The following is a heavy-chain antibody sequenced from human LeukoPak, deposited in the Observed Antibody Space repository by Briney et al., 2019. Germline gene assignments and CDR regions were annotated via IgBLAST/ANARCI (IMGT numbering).Heavy chain of an antibody. Sequence: PSETLSLTCTVSGGSMSSYYWSWIRQPPGKGLEWIGYIYYSGNTCYNPSLKSRVTISVDTSKNQFSLKLSSVTAADTAVYYCARGVLAYYYYMDVWGKGTTVTVSS. CDR2: IYYSGNT. J-gene: IGHJ6*03. V-gene: IGHV4-59*12. CDR3: ARGVLAYYYYMDV. D-gene: IGHD4/OR15-4a*01. CDR1: GGSMSSYY.